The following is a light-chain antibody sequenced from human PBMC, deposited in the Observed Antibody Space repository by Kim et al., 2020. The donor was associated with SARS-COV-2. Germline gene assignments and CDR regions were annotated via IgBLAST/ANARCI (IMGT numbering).Light chain of an antibody. Sequence: GQSITMPCTGTSSDVGAYNYVSWYQHHPGKAPKLMIFDVNSRPSGLSNRFSGSKSGNTASLTISGLQAEDEADYYCSSYATTRSYVFGTGTKVTVL. CDR2: DVN. CDR3: SSYATTRSYV. CDR1: SSDVGAYNY. J-gene: IGLJ1*01. V-gene: IGLV2-14*03.